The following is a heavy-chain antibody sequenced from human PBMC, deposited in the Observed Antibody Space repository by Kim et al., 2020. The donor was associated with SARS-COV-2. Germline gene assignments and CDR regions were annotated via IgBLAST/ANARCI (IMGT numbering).Heavy chain of an antibody. D-gene: IGHD6-19*01. V-gene: IGHV4-39*01. CDR1: GGSISSSSYY. J-gene: IGHJ4*02. CDR2: MYSSGSP. Sequence: SETLSLICTVSGGSISSSSYYWGWIRQPPGKGLEWVGSMYSSGSPYYSPSLKSRVTIFVDTSKNQFSLKLNFVTAADTAVYYCARLSSGWPPFDSWGQGTLVTVSS. CDR3: ARLSSGWPPFDS.